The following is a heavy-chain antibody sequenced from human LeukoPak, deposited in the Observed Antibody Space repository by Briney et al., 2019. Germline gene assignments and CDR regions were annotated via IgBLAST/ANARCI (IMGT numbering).Heavy chain of an antibody. J-gene: IGHJ4*02. CDR2: INPDSGGT. D-gene: IGHD2-15*01. V-gene: IGHV1-2*02. CDR1: GYTLTGYY. Sequence: ASLKGSCKASGYTLTGYYIHWGLHAPGQRPEWSGVINPDSGGTNYAQKFQGRVTMTRDTSISTAYMELSRLRSDDTAVFYCARDLIGYCSGASCPHWGQGTLVTVSS. CDR3: ARDLIGYCSGASCPH.